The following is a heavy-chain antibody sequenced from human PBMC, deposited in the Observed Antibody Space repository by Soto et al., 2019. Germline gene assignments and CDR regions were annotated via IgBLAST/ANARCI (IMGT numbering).Heavy chain of an antibody. CDR3: AKNNLFGSGTKDY. Sequence: EVQVLDSGGGLVQPGGSLRLSCAASGFTFNNYAMSWVRQAPGKGLEWVSSISGSGDTTYYADSVKGRFGIFRDNSRNMVLLQLNSLRDEDTALYFCAKNNLFGSGTKDYWGQGTLVTVSS. CDR2: ISGSGDTT. J-gene: IGHJ4*02. V-gene: IGHV3-23*01. CDR1: GFTFNNYA. D-gene: IGHD3-10*01.